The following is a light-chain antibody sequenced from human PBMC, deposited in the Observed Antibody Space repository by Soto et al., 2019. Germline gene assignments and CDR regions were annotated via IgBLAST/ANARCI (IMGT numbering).Light chain of an antibody. CDR3: QQSYSTPPT. V-gene: IGKV1-39*01. J-gene: IGKJ2*01. CDR2: TAS. CDR1: QYISNY. Sequence: DITMTQSPSSLSASVGDRVTITCRASQYISNYLNWYQQKSGTAPKLLIHTASTLQCGVPSRFSGRGSGPDFTLTISSVQPDDFAIYFCQQSYSTPPTFGQGSTLEIK.